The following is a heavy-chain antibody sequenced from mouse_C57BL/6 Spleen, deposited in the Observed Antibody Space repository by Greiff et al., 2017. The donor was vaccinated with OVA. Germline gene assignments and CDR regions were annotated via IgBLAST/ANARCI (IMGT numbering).Heavy chain of an antibody. CDR2: IYPGDGDT. CDR1: GYAFSSYW. CDR3: ARAYGSWYFDV. Sequence: VQVVESGAELVKPGASVKISCKASGYAFSSYWMNWVKQRPGKGLEWIGQIYPGDGDTNYNGKFKGKATLTADKSSSTAYMQLSSLTSEDSAVYFCARAYGSWYFDVWGTGTTVTVSS. V-gene: IGHV1-80*01. J-gene: IGHJ1*03. D-gene: IGHD1-1*01.